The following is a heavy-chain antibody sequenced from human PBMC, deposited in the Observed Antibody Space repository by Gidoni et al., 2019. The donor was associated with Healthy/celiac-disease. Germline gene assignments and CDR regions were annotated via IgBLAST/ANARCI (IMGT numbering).Heavy chain of an antibody. D-gene: IGHD3-22*01. CDR3: ARGITMIVVAYAFDI. CDR2: IWYDGSNK. V-gene: IGHV3-33*01. J-gene: IGHJ3*02. Sequence: QVQLVESGGGVVQPGRSLRLSCAASGFTFRSYGMHWVRQAPGKGLEWVAVIWYDGSNKYYADSVKGRFTISRDNSKNTLYLQMNSLRAEDTAVYYCARGITMIVVAYAFDIWGQGTMVTVSS. CDR1: GFTFRSYG.